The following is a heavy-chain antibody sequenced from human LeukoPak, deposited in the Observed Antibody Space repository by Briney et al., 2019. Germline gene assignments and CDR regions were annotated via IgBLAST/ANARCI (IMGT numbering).Heavy chain of an antibody. D-gene: IGHD2-21*02. V-gene: IGHV3-48*03. J-gene: IGHJ3*02. CDR1: GFSFSSFE. CDR3: AREVVTKDLDI. CDR2: ISSSGSTI. Sequence: PGGPLRLSCAASGFSFSSFEMNWVRQAPGKGLEWVSYISSSGSTIYYADSVKGRFTISRDNAKNSLFLQMNSLRADDTAVYYCAREVVTKDLDIWGQGTMVTVSS.